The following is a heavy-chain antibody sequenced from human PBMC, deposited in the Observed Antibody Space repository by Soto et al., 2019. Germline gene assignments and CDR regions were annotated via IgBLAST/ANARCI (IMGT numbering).Heavy chain of an antibody. J-gene: IGHJ5*02. CDR3: ARAKTPTSSGWCQPLLAVNWFDP. CDR1: GYTFTSYA. Sequence: ASVKVSCKASGYTFTSYAMHWVRQAPGQRLEWMGWINAGNGNTKYSQKFQGRVTITRDTSASTAYMELSSLRSEDTAVYYCARAKTPTSSGWCQPLLAVNWFDPWGQGTLVTVSS. CDR2: INAGNGNT. D-gene: IGHD6-19*01. V-gene: IGHV1-3*01.